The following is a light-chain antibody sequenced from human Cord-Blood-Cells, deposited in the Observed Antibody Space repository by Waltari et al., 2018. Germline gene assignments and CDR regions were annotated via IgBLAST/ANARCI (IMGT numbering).Light chain of an antibody. J-gene: IGLJ3*02. CDR1: SSDVGGYNY. V-gene: IGLV2-11*01. Sequence: QSALTQPRSVSGSPGQSVTISCTGTSSDVGGYNYLSWYQQHPGKAPKLMIYDVSKRPSGVPDRFSGSKSGNTASLTISGLQAEDEADYYCCSYAGSYTPNWVFGGGTKLTVL. CDR2: DVS. CDR3: CSYAGSYTPNWV.